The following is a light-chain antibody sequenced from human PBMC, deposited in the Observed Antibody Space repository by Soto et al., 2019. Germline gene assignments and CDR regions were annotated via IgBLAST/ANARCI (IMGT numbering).Light chain of an antibody. Sequence: QSVLTPPPSVSAAPGQKVTISCSGSSSNIGNNYVSWYQQLTGTAPKLLMYDNNKRHSGIPDRFSGSKSGTSATLGITGLQTGDEADYYCGTWDSSLSAVVFGGGTKLTVL. CDR2: DNN. V-gene: IGLV1-51*01. CDR3: GTWDSSLSAVV. CDR1: SSNIGNNY. J-gene: IGLJ2*01.